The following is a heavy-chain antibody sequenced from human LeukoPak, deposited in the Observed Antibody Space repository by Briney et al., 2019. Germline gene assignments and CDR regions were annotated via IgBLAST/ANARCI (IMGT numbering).Heavy chain of an antibody. Sequence: SETLSLTCTVSGGSISSYYWSWIRQPPGKGLEWIGYIDYSGSTNYNPSLKSRVTISVDTSKNQFSLKLNSVTAADTAVYYCARVRRYSSRPDAFDIWGQGQWSPSLQ. CDR3: ARVRRYSSRPDAFDI. CDR1: GGSISSYY. D-gene: IGHD6-13*01. J-gene: IGHJ3*02. V-gene: IGHV4-59*01. CDR2: IDYSGST.